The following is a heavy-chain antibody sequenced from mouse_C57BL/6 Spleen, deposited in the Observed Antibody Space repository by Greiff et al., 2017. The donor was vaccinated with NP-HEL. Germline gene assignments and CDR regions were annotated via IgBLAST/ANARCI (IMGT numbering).Heavy chain of an antibody. V-gene: IGHV1-4*01. CDR1: GYTFTSYT. Sequence: VQLQESGAELARPGASVKMSCKASGYTFTSYTMHWVKQRPGQGLEWIGYINPSSGYTKYNQKFKDKATLTADKSSSTAYMQLSSLTSEDSAVYYCAAITTVVARNYYAMDYWGQGTSVTVSS. CDR3: AAITTVVARNYYAMDY. D-gene: IGHD1-1*01. CDR2: INPSSGYT. J-gene: IGHJ4*01.